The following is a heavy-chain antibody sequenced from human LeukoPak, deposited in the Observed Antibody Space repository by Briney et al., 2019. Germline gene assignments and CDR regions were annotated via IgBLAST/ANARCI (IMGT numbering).Heavy chain of an antibody. D-gene: IGHD3-3*01. CDR1: GFTFGDYA. CDR3: TRAARITIFGVAIDKYYFDY. Sequence: GGSLRLSCTASGFTFGDYAMSWVRQAPGKGLEWVGFIRSKAYGGTTEYAASVKGRFTISRDDSKSIAYLQMNSLKTEDTAVYYCTRAARITIFGVAIDKYYFDYWGQGTLVTVSS. CDR2: IRSKAYGGTT. V-gene: IGHV3-49*04. J-gene: IGHJ4*02.